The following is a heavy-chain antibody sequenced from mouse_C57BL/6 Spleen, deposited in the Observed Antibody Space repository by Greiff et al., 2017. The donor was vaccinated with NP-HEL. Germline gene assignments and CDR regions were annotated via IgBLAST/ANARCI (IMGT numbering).Heavy chain of an antibody. CDR1: GYTFTSYW. V-gene: IGHV1-55*01. CDR2: IYPGSGST. J-gene: IGHJ2*01. D-gene: IGHD6-1*01. CDR3: ARLGIANYFDY. Sequence: QVQLKQPGAELVKPGASVKMSCKASGYTFTSYWLTWVKQRPGQGLEWIGDIYPGSGSTNYNEKFKSKATLTVETSSSTAYMQLSSLTSEDSAVYYCARLGIANYFDYWGQGTTLTVSS.